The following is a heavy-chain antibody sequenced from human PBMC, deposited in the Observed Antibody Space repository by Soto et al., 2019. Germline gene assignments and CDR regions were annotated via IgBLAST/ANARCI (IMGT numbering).Heavy chain of an antibody. V-gene: IGHV3-74*01. Sequence: EVPLVESGGGLVQPGESLRLSCAASGFTFSSYWMHWVRQAPGKGLVWVSRINSDGTSTSYAGSVKGRFTISRDNAKNTLFLQVGSLRAEDTAVYYCATGDSHAFDIWGQGTMVTVSS. CDR2: INSDGTST. D-gene: IGHD7-27*01. J-gene: IGHJ3*02. CDR3: ATGDSHAFDI. CDR1: GFTFSSYW.